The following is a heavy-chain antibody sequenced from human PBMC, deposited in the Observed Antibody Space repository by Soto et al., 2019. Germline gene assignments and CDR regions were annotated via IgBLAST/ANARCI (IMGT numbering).Heavy chain of an antibody. V-gene: IGHV3-7*01. J-gene: IGHJ4*02. CDR1: GFTFSSYW. Sequence: GGSLRVSCAASGFTFSSYWMSWVRQAPGKGLEWVANIKQDGSAKYYVDSVKGRFTISRDNAKNSLYLQMNSLRAEDTAIYYCARVPLRGAYLITFVYWGRGTLVTVSS. CDR3: ARVPLRGAYLITFVY. D-gene: IGHD3-22*01. CDR2: IKQDGSAK.